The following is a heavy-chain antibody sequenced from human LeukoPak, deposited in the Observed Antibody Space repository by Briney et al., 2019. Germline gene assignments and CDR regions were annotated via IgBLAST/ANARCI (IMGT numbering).Heavy chain of an antibody. CDR2: ISYDGSNK. CDR1: GFTFSDYY. J-gene: IGHJ4*02. V-gene: IGHV3-30*18. Sequence: PGGSLRLSCAASGFTFSDYYMTWIRQAPGKGLEWVAVISYDGSNKYYADSVKGRFTISRDNSKNTLYLQMNGLRAEDTAVYYCAKGAVSSWYGSTFDYWGQGTLVTVSS. CDR3: AKGAVSSWYGSTFDY. D-gene: IGHD6-13*01.